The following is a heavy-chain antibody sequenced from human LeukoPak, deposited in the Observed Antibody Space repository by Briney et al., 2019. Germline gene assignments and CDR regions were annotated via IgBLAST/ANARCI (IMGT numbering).Heavy chain of an antibody. CDR2: INHSGSI. CDR1: GGSFSVYY. D-gene: IGHD6-6*01. CDR3: ARNSSTH. V-gene: IGHV4-34*01. Sequence: SETLSLTCAVYGGSFSVYYGSWIRQPPGKGLEWIGEINHSGSINYNPSLKSRVTISLDTSKNQFSLKLSSVTAADTAVYYCARNSSTHWGQGTLVTVSS. J-gene: IGHJ4*02.